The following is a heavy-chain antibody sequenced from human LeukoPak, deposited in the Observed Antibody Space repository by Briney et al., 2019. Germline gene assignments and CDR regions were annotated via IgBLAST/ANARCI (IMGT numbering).Heavy chain of an antibody. V-gene: IGHV3-66*01. J-gene: IGHJ4*02. CDR3: AKETQLTVSALFDY. D-gene: IGHD1-1*01. CDR2: IYSGGST. CDR1: GFTVSSNY. Sequence: GGSLRLSCAASGFTVSSNYMSRVRQAPGKGLEWVSVIYSGGSTYYADSVKGRFTISRDNSKNTLYLQMNSLRAEDTAVYYCAKETQLTVSALFDYWGQGTLVTVSS.